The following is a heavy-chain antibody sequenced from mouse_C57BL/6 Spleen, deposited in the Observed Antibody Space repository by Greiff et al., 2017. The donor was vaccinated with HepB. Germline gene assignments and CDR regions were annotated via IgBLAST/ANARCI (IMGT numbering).Heavy chain of an antibody. CDR1: GFTFSSYT. Sequence: EVKLEESGGGLVKPGGSLKLSCAASGFTFSSYTMSWVRQTPEKRLEWVATISGGGGNTYYPDSVKGRFTISRDNAKNTLYLQMSSLRSEDTALYYCARHNYSYFDVWGTGTTVTVSS. CDR3: ARHNYSYFDV. J-gene: IGHJ1*03. CDR2: ISGGGGNT. V-gene: IGHV5-9*01.